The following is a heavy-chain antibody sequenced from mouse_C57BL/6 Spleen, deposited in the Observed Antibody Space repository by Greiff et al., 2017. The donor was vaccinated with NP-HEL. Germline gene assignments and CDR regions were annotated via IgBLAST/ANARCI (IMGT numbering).Heavy chain of an antibody. D-gene: IGHD2-5*01. J-gene: IGHJ3*01. CDR3: TVYSNYVWFAY. Sequence: EVQLQQSGAELVRPGASVKLSCTASGFNIKDDYMHWVKQRPEQGLEWIGWIDPENGDTEYASKFQGKATITADTSSNTAYLQLSSLTSEDTAVYYCTVYSNYVWFAYWGQGTLVTVSA. V-gene: IGHV14-4*01. CDR1: GFNIKDDY. CDR2: IDPENGDT.